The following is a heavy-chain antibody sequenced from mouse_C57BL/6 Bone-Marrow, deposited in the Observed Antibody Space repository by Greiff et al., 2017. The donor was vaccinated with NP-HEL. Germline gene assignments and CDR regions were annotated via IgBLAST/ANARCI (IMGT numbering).Heavy chain of an antibody. Sequence: EVKLVESGGGLVQPGGSLKLSCAASGFTFSDYGMHWVRQAPEKGLEWVAYISSGSSTIYYADTVKGRFTISRDNAKNTLFLQMTSLRSEDTAMYYCARGSNWDFDYWGQGTTLTVSS. CDR3: ARGSNWDFDY. D-gene: IGHD4-1*02. J-gene: IGHJ2*01. CDR1: GFTFSDYG. CDR2: ISSGSSTI. V-gene: IGHV5-17*01.